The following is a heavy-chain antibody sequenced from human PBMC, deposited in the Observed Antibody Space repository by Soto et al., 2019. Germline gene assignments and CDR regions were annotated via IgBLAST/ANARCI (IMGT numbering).Heavy chain of an antibody. J-gene: IGHJ6*02. CDR2: ISYDGSNK. V-gene: IGHV3-30-3*01. CDR3: ARASAYDYYYYGMDV. D-gene: IGHD2-2*01. CDR1: GFTFSSYA. Sequence: PGGSLRLSCAASGFTFSSYAMHWVRQAPGKGLEWVAVISYDGSNKYYADSVKGRFTISRDNSKNTLYLQMNSLRAEDTAVYYCARASAYDYYYYGMDVWGQGTTVTVSS.